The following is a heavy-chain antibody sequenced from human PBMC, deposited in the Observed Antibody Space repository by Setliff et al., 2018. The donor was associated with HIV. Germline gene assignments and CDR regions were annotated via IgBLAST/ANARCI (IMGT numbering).Heavy chain of an antibody. CDR1: GFTFNSYG. CDR3: ARGRPTGYFDC. Sequence: PGGSLRLSCAASGFTFNSYGIHWVRQAPGKGLEWVALIWYDSSKKEFVDSVKGRFTISRDNAKNSLYLQMNSLRGEDTAVYYCARGRPTGYFDCWGQGTLVTVSS. V-gene: IGHV3-33*01. D-gene: IGHD1-1*01. J-gene: IGHJ4*02. CDR2: IWYDSSKK.